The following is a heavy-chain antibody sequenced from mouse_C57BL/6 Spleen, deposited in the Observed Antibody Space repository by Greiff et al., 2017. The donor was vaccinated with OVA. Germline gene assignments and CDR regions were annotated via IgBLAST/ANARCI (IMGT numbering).Heavy chain of an antibody. Sequence: VQLQQPGAELVMPGASVKLSCKASGYTFTSYWMHWVKQRPGQGLEWIGEIDPSDSYTNYNQKFKGKSTLTVDKSSSTAYMRLSSLTSEDSAVYYCATAQAPWFAYWGQGTLVTVSA. CDR3: ATAQAPWFAY. V-gene: IGHV1-69*01. J-gene: IGHJ3*01. CDR2: IDPSDSYT. CDR1: GYTFTSYW. D-gene: IGHD3-2*02.